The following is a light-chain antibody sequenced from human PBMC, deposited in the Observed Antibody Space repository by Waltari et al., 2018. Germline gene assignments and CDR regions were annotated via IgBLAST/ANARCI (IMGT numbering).Light chain of an antibody. Sequence: EIVMTQSPATLSVSPGERATLSCRASQSVGSNLAWYQQKPGQAPRLLMFGASTRATGIPARFSGSGSGTDFTLTINRLQSEDFAVYYCQHYNNWPPWTFGQGTKVEVK. CDR1: QSVGSN. CDR3: QHYNNWPPWT. J-gene: IGKJ1*01. V-gene: IGKV3-15*01. CDR2: GAS.